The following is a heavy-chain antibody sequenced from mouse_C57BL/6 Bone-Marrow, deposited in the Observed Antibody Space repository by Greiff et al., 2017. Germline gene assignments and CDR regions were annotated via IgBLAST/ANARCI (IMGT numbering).Heavy chain of an antibody. Sequence: EVKVVESGGGLVQPGGSLSLSCAASGFTFTDYYMSWVRQPPGKALEWLGFIRNKANGYTTEYSASVKGRFTISRDNSQGILYLQMNALRAEDSATYYCARSLTGTSWYFDVWGTGTTVTVSS. CDR2: IRNKANGYTT. V-gene: IGHV7-3*01. J-gene: IGHJ1*03. CDR1: GFTFTDYY. CDR3: ARSLTGTSWYFDV. D-gene: IGHD4-1*01.